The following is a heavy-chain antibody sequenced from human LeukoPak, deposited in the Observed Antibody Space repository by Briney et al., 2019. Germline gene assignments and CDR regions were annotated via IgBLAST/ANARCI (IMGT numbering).Heavy chain of an antibody. CDR1: GGSISSGDYY. D-gene: IGHD2-2*01. CDR3: ARGDIYGSSTSCQRGVGY. Sequence: SETLSLTCTVSGGSISSGDYYWSWIRQPPGKGLEWIGYIYYSGSTYYNPSLKSRVTISVDTSKNQFSLKLSSVTAADTAVYYCARGDIYGSSTSCQRGVGYWGQGTLVTVSS. V-gene: IGHV4-30-4*08. CDR2: IYYSGST. J-gene: IGHJ4*02.